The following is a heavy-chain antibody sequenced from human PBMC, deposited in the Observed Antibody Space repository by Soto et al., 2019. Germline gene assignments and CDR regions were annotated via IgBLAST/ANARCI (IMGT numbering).Heavy chain of an antibody. CDR3: TTARGLGYYYYGMDV. Sequence: GGSLRLSCAASGFTFSNAWMSWVRQAPGKGLEWVGRIKSKTDGGTTDYAAPVKGRFTISRDDSKNTLYLHMNSLKTEDTAVNYCTTARGLGYYYYGMDVWGQGTTVTVSS. CDR1: GFTFSNAW. CDR2: IKSKTDGGTT. V-gene: IGHV3-15*01. J-gene: IGHJ6*02. D-gene: IGHD4-17*01.